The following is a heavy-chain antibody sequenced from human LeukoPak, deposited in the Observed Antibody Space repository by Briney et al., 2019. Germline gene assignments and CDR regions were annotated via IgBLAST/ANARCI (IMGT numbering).Heavy chain of an antibody. V-gene: IGHV3-21*01. CDR1: GCTFNSYS. D-gene: IGHD2-15*01. CDR2: ISSSSSYI. Sequence: GGSLRLSCAASGCTFNSYSMNRVRQAPGKGLEWVSSISSSSSYIYYADSVKGRFTISRDNAKNSLYLQMNSLRAEDTAVYYCARGGYCSGGSCYFDTDYWGQGTLVTVSS. CDR3: ARGGYCSGGSCYFDTDY. J-gene: IGHJ4*02.